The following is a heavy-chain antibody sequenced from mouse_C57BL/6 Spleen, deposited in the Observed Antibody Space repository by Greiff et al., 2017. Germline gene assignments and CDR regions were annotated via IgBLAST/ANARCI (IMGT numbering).Heavy chain of an antibody. V-gene: IGHV5-15*01. Sequence: EVKVVESGGGLVQPGGSLKLSCAASGFTFSDYGMAWVRQAPRKGPEWVAFISNLAYSIYYADTVTGRVTISRENAKNTLYLEMSSLRSEDTAMYYCARHHWDGDFDYWGQGTTLTVSS. CDR1: GFTFSDYG. CDR2: ISNLAYSI. J-gene: IGHJ2*01. D-gene: IGHD4-1*01. CDR3: ARHHWDGDFDY.